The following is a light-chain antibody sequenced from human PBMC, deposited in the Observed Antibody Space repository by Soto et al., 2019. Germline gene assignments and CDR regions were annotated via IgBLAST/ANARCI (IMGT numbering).Light chain of an antibody. CDR3: QQAICFALT. Sequence: DIQMTQSPSSVSASVGDRVTITCRASKGISSWLAWYQQKPGKAPKLLIYAASSLQSGVPSRFSGSGAGTDFTLSISCLQLEDFAPYYYQQAICFALTFGGATKVE. CDR1: KGISSW. J-gene: IGKJ4*02. CDR2: AAS. V-gene: IGKV1-12*01.